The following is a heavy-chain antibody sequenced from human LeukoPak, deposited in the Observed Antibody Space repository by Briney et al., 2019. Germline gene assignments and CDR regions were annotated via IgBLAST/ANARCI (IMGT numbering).Heavy chain of an antibody. J-gene: IGHJ5*02. CDR3: ARLDRSGYEMGGTWFDP. V-gene: IGHV4-59*08. CDR2: IYYTGST. CDR1: GASIRSSY. D-gene: IGHD3-22*01. Sequence: PSETLSLTCTVSGASIRSSYWSWLRQPPGKGLEWIGYIYYTGSTNSNPSLKRRVTVSVDTSKNQFSLKLSSMTAADTAVYYCARLDRSGYEMGGTWFDPWGQGTLVTVSS.